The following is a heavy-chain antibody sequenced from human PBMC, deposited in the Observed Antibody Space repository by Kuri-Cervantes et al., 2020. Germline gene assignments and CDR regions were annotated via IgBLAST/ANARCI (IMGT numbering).Heavy chain of an antibody. J-gene: IGHJ4*02. CDR3: ASQYSSGWYEAPY. CDR1: GDSIRSGIYY. D-gene: IGHD6-19*01. CDR2: IYHDGST. V-gene: IGHV4-39*07. Sequence: SETLSLTCTVSGDSIRSGIYYWGWIRQPPGKGLEWIGNIYHDGSTYYNPSLKSRVTISVDTSKNQFSLKLSSVTAADTAVYYCASQYSSGWYEAPYWGQGTLVTVSS.